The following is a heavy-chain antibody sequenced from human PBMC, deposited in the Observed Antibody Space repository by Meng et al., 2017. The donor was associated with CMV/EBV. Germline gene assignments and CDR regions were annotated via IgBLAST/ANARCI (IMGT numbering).Heavy chain of an antibody. CDR3: ARDGRRDGYILNWFDP. V-gene: IGHV3-48*03. CDR2: ISSSGSTI. J-gene: IGHJ5*02. D-gene: IGHD5-24*01. CDR1: GFTFSSYE. Sequence: GGSLRLSCAASGFTFSSYEMNWVRQAPGKGLEWVSYISSSGSTIYYADSVKGRFTISRDNAKNSLYLQMNSLRAEDTAVYYCARDGRRDGYILNWFDPWGQGTLVTVSS.